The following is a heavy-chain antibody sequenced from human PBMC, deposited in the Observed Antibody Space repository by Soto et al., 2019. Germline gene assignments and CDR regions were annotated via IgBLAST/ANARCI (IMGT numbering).Heavy chain of an antibody. D-gene: IGHD3-3*01. CDR2: IWYDGSNK. V-gene: IGHV3-33*01. CDR1: GFTFSSYG. Sequence: GGSLRLSCAASGFTFSSYGMHWVRQAPGKGLEWVAVIWYDGSNKYYADSVKGRFTISRDNSKNTLYLQMNSLRAEDTAVYYCARDGRGHYDFWSGYYIDYWGQGTLVTVSS. J-gene: IGHJ4*02. CDR3: ARDGRGHYDFWSGYYIDY.